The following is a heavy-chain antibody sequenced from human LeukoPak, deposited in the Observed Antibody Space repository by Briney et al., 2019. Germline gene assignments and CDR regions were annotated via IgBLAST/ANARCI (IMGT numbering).Heavy chain of an antibody. V-gene: IGHV4-59*01. J-gene: IGHJ4*02. CDR3: ARVTVGRLDY. Sequence: SETLSLTCTVSGGSISSYYWSWIRQPPGKGLEWIGYIYYSGSTNYNPSLKSRVTISVDTSKNQFSLKQSPVTAADTAVYYCARVTVGRLDYWGQGTLVTVSS. CDR1: GGSISSYY. CDR2: IYYSGST. D-gene: IGHD1-26*01.